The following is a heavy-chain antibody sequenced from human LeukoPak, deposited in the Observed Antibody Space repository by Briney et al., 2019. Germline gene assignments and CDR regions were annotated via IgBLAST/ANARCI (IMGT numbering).Heavy chain of an antibody. J-gene: IGHJ4*02. Sequence: GGSLRLSCAASGFTFSSYAMSWVHQAPGKGLEWVSAISGSGGSTYYADSVKGRFTISRDNSKSTLYLQMNSLRAEDTAVYYCARGGVVPAAMYSYWGQGTLVTVSS. CDR3: ARGGVVPAAMYSY. D-gene: IGHD2-2*01. CDR1: GFTFSSYA. V-gene: IGHV3-23*01. CDR2: ISGSGGST.